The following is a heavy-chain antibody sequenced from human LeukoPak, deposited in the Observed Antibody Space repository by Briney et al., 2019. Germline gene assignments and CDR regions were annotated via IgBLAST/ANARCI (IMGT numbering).Heavy chain of an antibody. Sequence: SETLSLTCTVSGGSIRSYYWSWIRQPPGKGLEWIGYIYYSGSTNYNPSLKSRVTISVDTSKNQFSLKLSSVTAADTAVYYCARRNYYDSSGYSSTAFDYWGQGTLVTVSS. CDR3: ARRNYYDSSGYSSTAFDY. CDR1: GGSIRSYY. D-gene: IGHD3-22*01. CDR2: IYYSGST. J-gene: IGHJ4*02. V-gene: IGHV4-59*08.